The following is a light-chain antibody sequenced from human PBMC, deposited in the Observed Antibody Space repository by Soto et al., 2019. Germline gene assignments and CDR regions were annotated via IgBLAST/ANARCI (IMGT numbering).Light chain of an antibody. CDR3: NSYTSSSNPYV. J-gene: IGLJ1*01. Sequence: QSALTQPASVSVSPGQSITISCTGTSSDVGGYNYVSWYQQHPGKVPKLMIYDVSNRPSGVSSRFSGSKSGNTASLTISGLQAEDEADYYCNSYTSSSNPYVFGTGTKVTVL. V-gene: IGLV2-14*01. CDR2: DVS. CDR1: SSDVGGYNY.